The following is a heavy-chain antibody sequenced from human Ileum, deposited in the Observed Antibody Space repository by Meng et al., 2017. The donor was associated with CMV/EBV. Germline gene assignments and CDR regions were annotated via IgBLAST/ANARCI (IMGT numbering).Heavy chain of an antibody. V-gene: IGHV4-38-2*02. CDR3: AKGPWTDPHAFDI. Sequence: SQTLSLTCTVSGYSITSGYYWGWIRQPPGKGLEWIGSIYHSGSSYHNPSLKSRVTISVDVSKNQFSLKLSSVTAADTAVYHCAKGPWTDPHAFDIWGQGTMVTVSS. CDR1: GYSITSGYY. J-gene: IGHJ3*02. D-gene: IGHD1-1*01. CDR2: IYHSGSS.